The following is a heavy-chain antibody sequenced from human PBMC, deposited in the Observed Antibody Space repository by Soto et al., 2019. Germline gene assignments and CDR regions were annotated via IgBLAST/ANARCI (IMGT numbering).Heavy chain of an antibody. J-gene: IGHJ4*02. D-gene: IGHD1-26*01. CDR2: ISGGGGSA. CDR1: AFTFSSYA. V-gene: IGHV3-23*01. Sequence: EVQLLESGGDLVQPGGSLRLSCAASAFTFSSYAMSWVRQAPGKGLEWVSTISGGGGSAYYAASVEGRFTISRDNSKNTLVLQMHTLRAEDTAVYYCARDRGVRGSYDYWGQGTLVTVSS. CDR3: ARDRGVRGSYDY.